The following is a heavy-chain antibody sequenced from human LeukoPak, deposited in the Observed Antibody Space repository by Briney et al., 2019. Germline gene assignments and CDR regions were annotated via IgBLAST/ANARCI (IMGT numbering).Heavy chain of an antibody. CDR1: GGSISSYY. D-gene: IGHD2-2*02. V-gene: IGHV4-4*07. J-gene: IGHJ5*02. CDR2: IYTSGST. Sequence: PSETLSLTCTVSGGSISSYYWSWIRQPAGKGLEWIGRIYTSGSTNYNPSLKSRVTMSVDTSKNQFSLKLSSVTAADTAVYYCARVEVLPAAIGGGFDPWGQGTLVTVSS. CDR3: ARVEVLPAAIGGGFDP.